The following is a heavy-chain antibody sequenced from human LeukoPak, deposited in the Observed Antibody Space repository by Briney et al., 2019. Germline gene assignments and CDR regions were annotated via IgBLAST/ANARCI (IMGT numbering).Heavy chain of an antibody. V-gene: IGHV3-30*14. CDR2: ISYDGSNK. Sequence: GGSLRLSCAASGFTFSSYAMHWVRQAPGKGLEWVAVISYDGSNKYYADSVKGRFTISRDNSKNTLYLQMSSLRAEDTAVYYCVSAYYYDSSGYSDYWGQGTLVTVSS. J-gene: IGHJ4*02. D-gene: IGHD3-22*01. CDR3: VSAYYYDSSGYSDY. CDR1: GFTFSSYA.